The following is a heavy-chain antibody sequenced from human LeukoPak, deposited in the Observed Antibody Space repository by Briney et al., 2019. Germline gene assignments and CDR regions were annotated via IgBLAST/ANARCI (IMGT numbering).Heavy chain of an antibody. D-gene: IGHD3-9*01. V-gene: IGHV3-33*01. CDR2: IWYDGSNK. J-gene: IGHJ4*02. CDR1: GFTFSSYG. Sequence: PGRSLRLSCAASGFTFSSYGMHWVRQAPGKGLEWVAVIWYDGSNKYYADSVKGRFTISRGNSKNTLYLQMNSLRAEDTAVYYCARDGHLLRYFDWLLPYFDYWGQGTLVTVSS. CDR3: ARDGHLLRYFDWLLPYFDY.